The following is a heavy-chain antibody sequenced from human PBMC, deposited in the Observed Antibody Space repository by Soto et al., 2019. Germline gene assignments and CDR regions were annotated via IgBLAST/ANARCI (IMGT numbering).Heavy chain of an antibody. V-gene: IGHV4-39*01. CDR1: GGSISSSSYY. J-gene: IGHJ4*02. Sequence: QLQLQESGPGLVKPSETLSLTCTVSGGSISSSSYYWGWIRQPPGKGLEWIGSIYYSGSTYYNPPLKSRVTISVDTSKNQFSLKLSSVTAADTAVYYCARPIYCSSTSCYRFDYWGQGTLVTVSS. CDR2: IYYSGST. CDR3: ARPIYCSSTSCYRFDY. D-gene: IGHD2-2*01.